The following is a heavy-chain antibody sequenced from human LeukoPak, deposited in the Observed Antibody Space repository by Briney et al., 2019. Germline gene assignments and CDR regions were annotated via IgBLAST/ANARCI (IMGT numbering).Heavy chain of an antibody. CDR2: IIPIFGTA. D-gene: IGHD3-16*02. Sequence: SVKVSCKASGGTFSSYAISWVRQAPGQGLEWMGGIIPIFGTANYAQKFQGRVTITADESTSTAYMELRSLRSDDTAVYYCARASLWGRLSTNYYYYMDVWGKGTTVTVSS. J-gene: IGHJ6*03. CDR1: GGTFSSYA. CDR3: ARASLWGRLSTNYYYYMDV. V-gene: IGHV1-69*13.